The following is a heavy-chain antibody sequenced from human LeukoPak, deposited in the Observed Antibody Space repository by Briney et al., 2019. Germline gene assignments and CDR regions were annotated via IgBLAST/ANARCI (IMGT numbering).Heavy chain of an antibody. V-gene: IGHV4-4*09. D-gene: IGHD5-12*01. CDR2: ISSSGST. CDR3: ARVPLGYSGAYYFDY. J-gene: IGHJ4*02. Sequence: SETLSLTCTVPRGSISASIHSYYSRWLRQPPGKGLECIGYISSSGSTNDNPSLRSRVTISVDTSKNQFFLNLSSVSAADTAVYYCARVPLGYSGAYYFDYWGPGTLVTVSP. CDR1: RGSISASIHSYY.